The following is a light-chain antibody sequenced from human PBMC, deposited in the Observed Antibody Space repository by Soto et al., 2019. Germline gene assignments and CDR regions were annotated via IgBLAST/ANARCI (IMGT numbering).Light chain of an antibody. CDR1: QSVSST. Sequence: EIVMTQSPATLSVSPGERATRSCRASQSVSSTLAWYQQKPGQAPRLLIYGASTRATGIPARFSGSGSGTEFTLTISSLQSEDFAVDYCQQYNNWPRTFGQGTKVEIK. V-gene: IGKV3-15*01. CDR2: GAS. CDR3: QQYNNWPRT. J-gene: IGKJ1*01.